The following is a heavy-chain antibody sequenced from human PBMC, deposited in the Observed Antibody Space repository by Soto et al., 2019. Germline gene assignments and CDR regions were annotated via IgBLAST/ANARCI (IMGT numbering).Heavy chain of an antibody. V-gene: IGHV3-48*03. J-gene: IGHJ4*02. CDR3: ARVGSLSGDGYNTYYFDY. CDR1: GFTFSSYE. CDR2: ISSSGSTI. D-gene: IGHD3-10*01. Sequence: EVQLVESGGGLVQPGGSLRLSCAASGFTFSSYEMNWVRQAPGKGLEWVSYISSSGSTIYYADSVKGRFPISRDNAKNALYLQMNSRRAEDTAVYYCARVGSLSGDGYNTYYFDYWGQGTLVTVSS.